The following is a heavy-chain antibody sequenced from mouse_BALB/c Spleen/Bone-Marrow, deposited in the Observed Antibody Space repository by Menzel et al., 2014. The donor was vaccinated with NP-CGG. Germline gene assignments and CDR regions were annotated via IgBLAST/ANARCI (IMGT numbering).Heavy chain of an antibody. CDR3: ARDRGFDY. J-gene: IGHJ2*01. V-gene: IGHV3-6*01. CDR2: ITYDGSN. CDR1: GYSITSGYY. Sequence: VQLQQSGPGLVKPSQSLSLTCSVTGYSITSGYYWSWLRQFPGNKLEWMGYITYDGSNNYNPSLKNRISITRDTSKNQFSLKLNSVTTEDTATYYCARDRGFDYWGQGTTLTVSS.